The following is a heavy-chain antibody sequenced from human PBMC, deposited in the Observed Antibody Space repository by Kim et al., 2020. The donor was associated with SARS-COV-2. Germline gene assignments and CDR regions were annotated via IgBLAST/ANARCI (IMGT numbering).Heavy chain of an antibody. D-gene: IGHD6-13*01. Sequence: SETLSLTCTVSGGSISSSSYYWGWIRQPPGKGLEWIGSIYYSGSTYYNPSLKSRFTISVDTSKNQFSLKLISVTAADTAVYYCARHKEIAAAPIGLGYYGMDVWGQGTTVTVSS. CDR1: GGSISSSSYY. CDR2: IYYSGST. J-gene: IGHJ6*02. CDR3: ARHKEIAAAPIGLGYYGMDV. V-gene: IGHV4-39*01.